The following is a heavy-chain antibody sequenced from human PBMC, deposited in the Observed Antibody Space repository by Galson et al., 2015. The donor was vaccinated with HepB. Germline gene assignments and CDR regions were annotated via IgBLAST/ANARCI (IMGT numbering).Heavy chain of an antibody. J-gene: IGHJ6*02. D-gene: IGHD3/OR15-3a*01. V-gene: IGHV3-73*01. CDR3: TRPGYGSSWFLDYAHGVDF. Sequence: SLRLSCAASGFTFSGSGIHWVRQAPGKGLEWVGRIRNGANYYATAYAPSVRGRFTVSRDDLKSTAYLQMNSLTPEDTAVYYCTRPGYGSSWFLDYAHGVDFWGQGTTVIVS. CDR2: IRNGANYYAT. CDR1: GFTFSGSG.